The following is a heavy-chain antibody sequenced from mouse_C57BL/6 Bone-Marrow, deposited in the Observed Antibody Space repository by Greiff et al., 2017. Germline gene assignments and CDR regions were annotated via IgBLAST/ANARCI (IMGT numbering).Heavy chain of an antibody. CDR2: INPYNGGT. D-gene: IGHD1-1*01. CDR1: GYTFTDYY. V-gene: IGHV1-19*01. CDR3: AREGNYYGSPYAMDY. Sequence: EVQGVESGPVLVKPGASVKMSCKASGYTFTDYYMNWVKQSHGQSLEWIGVINPYNGGTSYNQKFKGKATLTVDKSSSTAYMELNSLTSEDSAVYYCAREGNYYGSPYAMDYWGQGTSVTVSS. J-gene: IGHJ4*01.